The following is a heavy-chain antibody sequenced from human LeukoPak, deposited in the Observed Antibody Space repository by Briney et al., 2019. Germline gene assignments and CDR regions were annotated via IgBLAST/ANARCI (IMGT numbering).Heavy chain of an antibody. D-gene: IGHD1-26*01. CDR2: ISSSGSTI. CDR3: AKGAGGSYGAYYFDS. CDR1: GFTFSSYE. J-gene: IGHJ4*02. V-gene: IGHV3-48*03. Sequence: GGSLRLSCAASGFTFSSYEMNWVRQAPGKGLEWVSYISSSGSTIYYADSVKGRFTISRDNAKNSLYLQMNSLRVEDTAFYYCAKGAGGSYGAYYFDSWGQGILVTVSS.